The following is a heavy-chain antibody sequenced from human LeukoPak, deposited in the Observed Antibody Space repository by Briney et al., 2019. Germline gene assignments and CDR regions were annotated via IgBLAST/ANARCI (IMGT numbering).Heavy chain of an antibody. Sequence: SETLSLTCTVSGGSISSYYWGWIRQPPGKGLEWIGSIYYSGSTYYNPSLKSRVTISVDTSKNQFSLKLSSVTAADTAVYYCARVYRSMVRGVIEYFQHWGQGTLVTVSS. CDR2: IYYSGST. V-gene: IGHV4-39*07. J-gene: IGHJ1*01. CDR1: GGSISSYY. CDR3: ARVYRSMVRGVIEYFQH. D-gene: IGHD3-10*01.